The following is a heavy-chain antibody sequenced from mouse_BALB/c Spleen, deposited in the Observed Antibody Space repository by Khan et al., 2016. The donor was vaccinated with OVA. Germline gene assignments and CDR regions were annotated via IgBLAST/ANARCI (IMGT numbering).Heavy chain of an antibody. CDR2: INPNNGGT. D-gene: IGHD1-1*02. Sequence: QVQLQQSGAELVKPGTSVRLSCKSSGYTFSSYYLYWVKQRPGQGLEWIGDINPNNGGTNLNEKFKNKATLTVDTSSSTAYMQLSGLTSEDSAVYYCTRSGYGGLAYWGQGTLVTVSA. V-gene: IGHV1-53*01. CDR3: TRSGYGGLAY. J-gene: IGHJ3*01. CDR1: GYTFSSYY.